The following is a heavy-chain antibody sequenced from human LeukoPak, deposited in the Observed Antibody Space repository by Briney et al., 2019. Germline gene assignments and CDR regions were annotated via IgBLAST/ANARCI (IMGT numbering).Heavy chain of an antibody. Sequence: ASVKVSCKASGYIFTSYHIHWVRQAPGQGLEWMGIINPSGGSTNYAQKFQGRVTMTRDTSTSTVYMELSSLRSEDTAVYYCARAVYKDTAMELYYMDVWGKGTTVTVSS. V-gene: IGHV1-46*01. CDR2: INPSGGST. D-gene: IGHD5-18*01. J-gene: IGHJ6*03. CDR1: GYIFTSYH. CDR3: ARAVYKDTAMELYYMDV.